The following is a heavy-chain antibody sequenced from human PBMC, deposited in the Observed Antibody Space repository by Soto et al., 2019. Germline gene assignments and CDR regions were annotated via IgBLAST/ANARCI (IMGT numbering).Heavy chain of an antibody. Sequence: SVQGSCRCCGKTFTYIYPHCVRQAPGQALEWMGWITPFNGNTKYAQKFQDRVTFTGDTSLNTAYMELSSLRSGDTAMFYCASGRYDASGYFDYWGQGTLVTSPQ. D-gene: IGHD3-22*01. V-gene: IGHV1-45*02. CDR1: GKTFTYIY. CDR3: ASGRYDASGYFDY. CDR2: ITPFNGNT. J-gene: IGHJ4*02.